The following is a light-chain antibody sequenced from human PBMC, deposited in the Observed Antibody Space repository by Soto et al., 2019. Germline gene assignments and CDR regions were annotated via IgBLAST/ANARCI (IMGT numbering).Light chain of an antibody. CDR1: QSISDT. J-gene: IGKJ5*01. Sequence: EIVMKQSPATLSVSPGGRATXXXXASQSISDTLAWYQQKPGQAPRLLTYGTSSRATGIPDRFSGSGSGTDFTLTISRLEPEDFAVYYCQQYGNSPITFGQGTRLEIK. CDR2: GTS. CDR3: QQYGNSPIT. V-gene: IGKV3-20*01.